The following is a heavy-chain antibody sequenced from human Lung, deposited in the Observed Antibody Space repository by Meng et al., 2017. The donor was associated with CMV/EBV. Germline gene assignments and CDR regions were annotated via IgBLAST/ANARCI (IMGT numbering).Heavy chain of an antibody. CDR3: ARVVTALWGYYFDY. CDR1: GGSISSSNW. D-gene: IGHD2-21*02. Sequence: QVEWPGPGPGRVKPSGTLSLPWAVSGGSISSSNWWSWVRQPPGKGLEWIGEIYHSGSTNYNPSLKSRVTISVDKSKNQFSLKLSSVTAADTAVYYCARVVTALWGYYFDYWGQGTLVTVSS. V-gene: IGHV4-4*02. CDR2: IYHSGST. J-gene: IGHJ4*02.